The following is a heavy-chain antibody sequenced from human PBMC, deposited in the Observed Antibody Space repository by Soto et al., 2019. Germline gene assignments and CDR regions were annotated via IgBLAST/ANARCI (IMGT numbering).Heavy chain of an antibody. CDR1: GGSISSYY. J-gene: IGHJ6*02. Sequence: SETLSLTCTVSGGSISSYYWSWIRQPPGKGLEWIGYIYYSGSTNYNPSLKSRVTISVDTSKNQFSLKLSSVTAADTAVYYCARHPALRWLRLTYYYYGMDVWGQGTTVTVSS. CDR3: ARHPALRWLRLTYYYYGMDV. V-gene: IGHV4-59*08. CDR2: IYYSGST. D-gene: IGHD5-12*01.